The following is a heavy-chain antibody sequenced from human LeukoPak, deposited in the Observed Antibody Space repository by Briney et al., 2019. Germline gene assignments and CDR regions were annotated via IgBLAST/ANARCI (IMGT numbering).Heavy chain of an antibody. CDR2: INHSGST. CDR3: ARGPLWFGGLFHDY. Sequence: SETLSLTCAVYGGSFSGYYWSRIRQPPGKGLEWIGEINHSGSTNYNPSLKSRVTISVDTSKNQFSLKLSSVTAADTAVYYCARGPLWFGGLFHDYWGQGTLVTVSS. D-gene: IGHD3-10*01. V-gene: IGHV4-34*01. CDR1: GGSFSGYY. J-gene: IGHJ4*02.